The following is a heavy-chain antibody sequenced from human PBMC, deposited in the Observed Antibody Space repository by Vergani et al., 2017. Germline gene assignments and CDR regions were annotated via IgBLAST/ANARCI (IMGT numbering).Heavy chain of an antibody. D-gene: IGHD6-6*01. CDR1: GFTFSSYA. J-gene: IGHJ6*02. Sequence: EVQLLESGGGLVQPGGSLRLSCAASGFTFSSYAMSWVRQAPGKGLEWVSAISGSGGSTYYADSVKGRFTISRDNSKNTLYLQMNSLRAEDTAVYYCTKINKNVDEAYLSSYYSYGMDVWGQGTTVTVSS. CDR2: ISGSGGST. CDR3: TKINKNVDEAYLSSYYSYGMDV. V-gene: IGHV3-23*01.